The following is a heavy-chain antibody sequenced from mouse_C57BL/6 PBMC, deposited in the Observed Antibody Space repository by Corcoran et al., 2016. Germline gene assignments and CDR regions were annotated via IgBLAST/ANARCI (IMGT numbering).Heavy chain of an antibody. V-gene: IGHV1-18*01. Sequence: EVQLQQSGPELVKPGASVKIPCKASGYTFADYNMDWVKQSHGKSLEWIGDINPNNGGTIYNQKFKGKATLTVDKSSSTAYMELRSLTSEDTAVYYCARRGIYYDFHYFDYWGQGTTLTVSS. D-gene: IGHD2-4*01. CDR1: GYTFADYN. J-gene: IGHJ2*01. CDR2: INPNNGGT. CDR3: ARRGIYYDFHYFDY.